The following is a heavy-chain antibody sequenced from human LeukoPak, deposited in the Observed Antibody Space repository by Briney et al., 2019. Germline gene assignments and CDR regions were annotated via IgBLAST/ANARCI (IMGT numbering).Heavy chain of an antibody. CDR2: INHSGST. CDR1: GGSFSGYY. J-gene: IGHJ6*03. CDR3: ARGPKATVSYYYYYYYMDV. Sequence: NPSETLSLTCAVYGGSFSGYYWNWIRQPPGKGLEWIGEINHSGSTNYNPSLKSRVTISVDTSKNQFSLKLSSVTAADTAVYYCARGPKATVSYYYYYYYMDVWGKGTTVTVSS. D-gene: IGHD4-17*01. V-gene: IGHV4-34*01.